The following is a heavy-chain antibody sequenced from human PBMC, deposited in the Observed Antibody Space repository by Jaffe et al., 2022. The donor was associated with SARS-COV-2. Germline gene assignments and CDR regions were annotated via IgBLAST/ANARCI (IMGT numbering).Heavy chain of an antibody. V-gene: IGHV3-30*18. J-gene: IGHJ6*02. CDR3: AKDMNWGENYYYGMDV. Sequence: QVQLVESGGGVVQPGRSLRLSCAASGFTFSSYGMHWVRQAPGKGLEWVAVISYDGSNKYYADSVKGRFTISRDNSKNTLYLQMNSLRAEDTAVYYCAKDMNWGENYYYGMDVWGQGTTVTVSS. D-gene: IGHD7-27*01. CDR2: ISYDGSNK. CDR1: GFTFSSYG.